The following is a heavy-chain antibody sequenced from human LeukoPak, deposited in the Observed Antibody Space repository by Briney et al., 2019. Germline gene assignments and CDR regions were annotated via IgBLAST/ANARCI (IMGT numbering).Heavy chain of an antibody. Sequence: EASVKVSCKASGYTFTSYAMNWVRQAPGQGLEWMGWINTNTGNPTYAQGFTGRFVFSLDTSVSTAYLQISSLKAEDTAVYYCARSPGPDEKYSSSWKLGYWGQGTLVTVSS. CDR1: GYTFTSYA. CDR3: ARSPGPDEKYSSSWKLGY. CDR2: INTNTGNP. V-gene: IGHV7-4-1*02. D-gene: IGHD6-13*01. J-gene: IGHJ4*02.